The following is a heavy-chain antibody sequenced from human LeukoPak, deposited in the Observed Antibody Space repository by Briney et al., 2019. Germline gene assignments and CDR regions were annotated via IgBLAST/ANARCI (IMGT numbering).Heavy chain of an antibody. Sequence: GGSLTLSCAVSGLTFSKYAMNWVRQGPGKGLKWVSGIGASGASTSYADSVKGRFTISRDNSKNRLYLQVKSLRADDTGVYFCAKDLEAVAGTIVNDYWGQGTLVTVSP. CDR3: AKDLEAVAGTIVNDY. J-gene: IGHJ4*01. CDR1: GLTFSKYA. CDR2: IGASGAST. D-gene: IGHD6-19*01. V-gene: IGHV3-23*01.